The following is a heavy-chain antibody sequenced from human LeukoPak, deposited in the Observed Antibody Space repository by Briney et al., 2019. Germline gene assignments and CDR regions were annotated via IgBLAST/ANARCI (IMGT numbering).Heavy chain of an antibody. D-gene: IGHD2-15*01. CDR1: GYTFTAYY. V-gene: IGHV1-2*02. Sequence: ASVKVSCKAFGYTFTAYYMHWVRQAPGQGLEWMGWINPTSGGTNYAQKLQGRVTMTRDTSINTAYMELSRLRADDTAIYYCAPLIQVARTYYFDYWGQGTLVTVSS. J-gene: IGHJ4*02. CDR3: APLIQVARTYYFDY. CDR2: INPTSGGT.